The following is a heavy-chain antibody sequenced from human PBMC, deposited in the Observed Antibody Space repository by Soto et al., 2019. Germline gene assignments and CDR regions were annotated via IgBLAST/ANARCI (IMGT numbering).Heavy chain of an antibody. CDR2: IRSKANNYAT. V-gene: IGHV3-73*02. Sequence: EVQLVESGGGLVQAGGSLKLSCAASGFTFSGSAMHWVRQASGKGLEWVGRIRSKANNYATAYAASVKGRFTISRDDSKNTAYLQMNSLKPEDTAVYYCTSAPNGYDYYFDYWGQGTLVTVSS. CDR1: GFTFSGSA. CDR3: TSAPNGYDYYFDY. J-gene: IGHJ4*02. D-gene: IGHD5-12*01.